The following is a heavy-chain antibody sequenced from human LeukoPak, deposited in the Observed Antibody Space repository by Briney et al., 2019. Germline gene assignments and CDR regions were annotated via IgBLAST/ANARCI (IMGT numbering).Heavy chain of an antibody. D-gene: IGHD6-19*01. Sequence: GESLKISCKGSGYRFTSYWIGWVRQMPGKGLEWRGIIYPGDSDNRYSPSFQGQVTISANKSISTAYLQWSSLKASDTAMYYCARPGLGVAEGAFDYWGQGTLVTVSS. CDR3: ARPGLGVAEGAFDY. J-gene: IGHJ4*02. CDR2: IYPGDSDN. V-gene: IGHV5-51*01. CDR1: GYRFTSYW.